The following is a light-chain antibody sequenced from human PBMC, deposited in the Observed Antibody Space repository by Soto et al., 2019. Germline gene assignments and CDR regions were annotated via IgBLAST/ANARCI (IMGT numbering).Light chain of an antibody. V-gene: IGKV1-39*01. CDR3: QQSDSTPIT. CDR2: GAS. CDR1: QSITSY. J-gene: IGKJ5*01. Sequence: DIQMTQSPSSLSASVGDRVTITCRAGQSITSYLNWYQQKPGKAPKLLIYGASTLQSGVPSRFSGSGSGTDFTLTISSLQPEDFATYYCQQSDSTPITFGPGTRLEIK.